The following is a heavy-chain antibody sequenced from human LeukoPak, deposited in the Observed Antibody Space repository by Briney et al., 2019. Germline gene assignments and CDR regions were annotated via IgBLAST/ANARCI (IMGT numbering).Heavy chain of an antibody. Sequence: GGSLRLSCTASGFAFSVYAMSWVRQAPGKGLEWVSLISGSGDSRYYADSVKGRFTISRDNAKNTLWLQMNSLRAEDTAVYYCAKGVTTVRIYYHGMDVWGQGTTVTVSS. J-gene: IGHJ6*02. V-gene: IGHV3-23*01. CDR1: GFAFSVYA. CDR2: ISGSGDSR. D-gene: IGHD4-17*01. CDR3: AKGVTTVRIYYHGMDV.